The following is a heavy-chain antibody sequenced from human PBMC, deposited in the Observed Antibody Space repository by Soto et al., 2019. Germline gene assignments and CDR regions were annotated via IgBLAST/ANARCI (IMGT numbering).Heavy chain of an antibody. D-gene: IGHD1-26*01. CDR1: GGSISSSSYY. CDR3: ARHGSVGATSLDY. J-gene: IGHJ4*02. CDR2: IYYSGST. Sequence: TLSLTCTVSGGSISSSSYYWGWIRQPPGKGLEWIGSIYYSGSTYYNPSLKSRVTISVDTSKNQFSLKLSSVTAADTAVYYCARHGSVGATSLDYWGQGTLVTVSS. V-gene: IGHV4-39*01.